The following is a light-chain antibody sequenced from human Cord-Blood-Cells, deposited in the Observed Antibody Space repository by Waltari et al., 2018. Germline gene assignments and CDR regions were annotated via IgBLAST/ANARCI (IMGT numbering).Light chain of an antibody. CDR2: EVS. Sequence: QSALTQPPPASASPGQSVTIPCTATSSDVGGYNYVSWYQQHPGKAPKLMIYEVSKRPSGVPDRFSGSKSGNTASLTVSGLQAEDEADYYCSSYAGSNNVFGTGTKVTVL. J-gene: IGLJ1*01. V-gene: IGLV2-8*01. CDR3: SSYAGSNNV. CDR1: SSDVGGYNY.